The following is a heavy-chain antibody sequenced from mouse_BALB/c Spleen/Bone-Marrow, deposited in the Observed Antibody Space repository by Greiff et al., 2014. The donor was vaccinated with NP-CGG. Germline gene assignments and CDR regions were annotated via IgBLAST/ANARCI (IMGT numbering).Heavy chain of an antibody. CDR3: SIYYYGSGGFAY. CDR2: IDPANGNI. CDR1: GFNIKDIY. Sequence: VQLKQSGAELVKPGASVKLSCTASGFNIKDIYMHWVQQRPEQGLEWIGRIDPANGNIKYDPKFQGKATITADTSSNTAFLQHSSLTSEDAAVYYYSIYYYGSGGFAYWGQGTLVTVSA. J-gene: IGHJ3*01. V-gene: IGHV14-3*02. D-gene: IGHD1-1*01.